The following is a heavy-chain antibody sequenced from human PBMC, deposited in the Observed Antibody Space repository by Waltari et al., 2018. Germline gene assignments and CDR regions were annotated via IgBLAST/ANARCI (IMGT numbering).Heavy chain of an antibody. CDR1: GYTFTSYY. Sequence: QVQLVQSGAEVKKPGASVKVSCKASGYTFTSYYMHWVRQAPGQGLEWMGIINPSGGSTSYAQKFQGRVTMTRDTSTSTVYMELSSLRSEDTAVYYCARDVPPVDYYGSGSYPDYWGQGTLVTVSS. CDR2: INPSGGST. V-gene: IGHV1-46*01. D-gene: IGHD3-10*01. CDR3: ARDVPPVDYYGSGSYPDY. J-gene: IGHJ4*02.